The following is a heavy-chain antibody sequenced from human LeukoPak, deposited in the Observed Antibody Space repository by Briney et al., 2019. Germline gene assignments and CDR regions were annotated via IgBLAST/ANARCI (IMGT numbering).Heavy chain of an antibody. CDR1: GFTFSSYW. J-gene: IGHJ4*02. V-gene: IGHV4-34*01. D-gene: IGHD1-26*01. Sequence: GSLRLSCAASGFTFSSYWMSWIRQPPGKGLEWIGEINHSGSTNYNPSLKSRVTISVDTSKNQFSLKLSSVTAADTAVYYCARDLSTTKYYFDYWGQGTLVTVSS. CDR3: ARDLSTTKYYFDY. CDR2: INHSGST.